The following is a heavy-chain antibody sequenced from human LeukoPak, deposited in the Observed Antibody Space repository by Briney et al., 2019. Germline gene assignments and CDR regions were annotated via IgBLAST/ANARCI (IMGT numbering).Heavy chain of an antibody. Sequence: GGSLRLSCAASGFTFSDYYMSWIRQAPGKGLEWVSYISSSGSTIYYADSVKGRFTISRDNAKNSLYLQMNSLRAEDTAVYYCARDLLGYCGGDCYPTYYYYYGMDVWGQGTTVTVSS. J-gene: IGHJ6*02. CDR2: ISSSGSTI. CDR1: GFTFSDYY. D-gene: IGHD2-21*02. CDR3: ARDLLGYCGGDCYPTYYYYYGMDV. V-gene: IGHV3-11*01.